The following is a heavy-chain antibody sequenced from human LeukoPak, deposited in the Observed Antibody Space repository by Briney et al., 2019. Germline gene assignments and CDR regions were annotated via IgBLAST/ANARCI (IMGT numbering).Heavy chain of an antibody. CDR2: IGSSSSSI. V-gene: IGHV3-48*02. J-gene: IGHJ4*02. D-gene: IGHD3-3*01. CDR3: ARALGLEIDY. CDR1: GFTFSSYS. Sequence: PRGSLTLSCPASGFTFSSYSMNWVRQPPGKGLEWVSYIGSSSSSIYYADSVKGRFTISRDNAKNSLYLQMNSLRDEDTAVYYCARALGLEIDYWGQGTLVTVSS.